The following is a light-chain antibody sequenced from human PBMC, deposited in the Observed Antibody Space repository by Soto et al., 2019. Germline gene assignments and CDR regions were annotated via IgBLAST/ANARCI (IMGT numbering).Light chain of an antibody. Sequence: QAVVTQPPSASGTPGQRVTISCSGSSSNIGSNAVSWYQQRPGTAPKVLIYSNNQRPSGVPDRFSGSKSGTSASLAISGLQSEDDADYYCATWDDRLNGWVFGGGTKLTVL. J-gene: IGLJ3*02. V-gene: IGLV1-44*01. CDR3: ATWDDRLNGWV. CDR1: SSNIGSNA. CDR2: SNN.